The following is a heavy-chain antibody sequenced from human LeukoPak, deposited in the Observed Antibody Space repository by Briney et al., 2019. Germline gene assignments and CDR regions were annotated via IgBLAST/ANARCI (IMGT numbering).Heavy chain of an antibody. D-gene: IGHD3-10*01. CDR2: ISSSGTTI. Sequence: GGSLRLSCPASGFSVSTYEMNWVRQAPGKGLECVSYISSSGTTISYADSVEGRFTISRDNAKNSLYLEMNSLRVEDTAVYYCARGRPEFFGSGTYLNDWGQGTLVTVSS. CDR1: GFSVSTYE. J-gene: IGHJ4*02. CDR3: ARGRPEFFGSGTYLND. V-gene: IGHV3-48*03.